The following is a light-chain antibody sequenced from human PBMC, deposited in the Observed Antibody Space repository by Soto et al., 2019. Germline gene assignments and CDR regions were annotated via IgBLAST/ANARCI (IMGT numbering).Light chain of an antibody. J-gene: IGKJ1*01. Sequence: DIQMTQSPSTLPASVGYRFTITCRASQSISTWLAWYQQKTGTAPKVLIYHASNLQSGVPSRFSGSGSGTEFTLTISSLQPDDFATYYCQQYNSYSFGQGTKVDIK. CDR2: HAS. V-gene: IGKV1-5*01. CDR3: QQYNSYS. CDR1: QSISTW.